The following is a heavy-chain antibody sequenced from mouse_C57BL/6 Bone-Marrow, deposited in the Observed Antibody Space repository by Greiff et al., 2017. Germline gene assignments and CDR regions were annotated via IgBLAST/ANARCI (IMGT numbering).Heavy chain of an antibody. CDR1: GFSLTSYG. Sequence: VKLEESGPGLVQPSQSLSITCTVSGFSLTSYGVHWVRQSPGKGLEWLGVIWSGGSTDYNAAFISRLSISKDNSKSQVFFKMNSLQADDTAIYYCARKNYGSSFHFDYWGQGTTLTVSS. J-gene: IGHJ2*01. D-gene: IGHD1-1*01. V-gene: IGHV2-2*01. CDR2: IWSGGST. CDR3: ARKNYGSSFHFDY.